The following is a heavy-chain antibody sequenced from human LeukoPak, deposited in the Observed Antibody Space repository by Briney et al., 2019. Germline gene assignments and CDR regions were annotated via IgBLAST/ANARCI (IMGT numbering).Heavy chain of an antibody. CDR3: AGGWDEYFQH. V-gene: IGHV3-7*01. D-gene: IGHD6-19*01. CDR1: GFTFSSYW. Sequence: GGSLRLSCAASGFTFSSYWMSWVRQAPGKGLEWVAKIKQDGSEKYYVDSVKGRFTLSRDNSKNTLYLQMNSLRAEDTAVYYCAGGWDEYFQHWGQGTLVTVSS. J-gene: IGHJ1*01. CDR2: IKQDGSEK.